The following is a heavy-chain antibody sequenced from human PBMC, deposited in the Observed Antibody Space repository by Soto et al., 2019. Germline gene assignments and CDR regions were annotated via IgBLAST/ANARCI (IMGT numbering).Heavy chain of an antibody. CDR2: ISSSSSYI. J-gene: IGHJ4*02. CDR1: GFTFSSYS. CDR3: AREVAEPLYCSGGSCFHFDY. D-gene: IGHD2-15*01. Sequence: GGSLRLSCAASGFTFSSYSMNWVRQAPGKGLEWVSSISSSSSYIYYADSVKGRFTISRDNAKNSLYLQMNSLRAEDTAVYYCAREVAEPLYCSGGSCFHFDYWGQGTLVTVS. V-gene: IGHV3-21*01.